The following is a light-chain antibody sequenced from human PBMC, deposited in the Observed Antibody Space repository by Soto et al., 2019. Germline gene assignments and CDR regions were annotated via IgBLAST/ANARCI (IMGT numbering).Light chain of an antibody. Sequence: QSALTQPASVSGSPGQSITIPCTGTSSDVGGYDYVAWYQEHPGKAPKLKIYDVSNRPSGVSNRFSGSKSGNTASLTISGLQAEDEADYYCSSYTTNSTVVFGGGTKVTVL. V-gene: IGLV2-14*01. CDR1: SSDVGGYDY. CDR3: SSYTTNSTVV. J-gene: IGLJ2*01. CDR2: DVS.